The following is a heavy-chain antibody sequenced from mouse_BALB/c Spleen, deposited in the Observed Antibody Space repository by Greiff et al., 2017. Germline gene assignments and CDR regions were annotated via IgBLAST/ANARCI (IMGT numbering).Heavy chain of an antibody. V-gene: IGHV5-6-3*01. Sequence: EVHLVESGGGLVQPGGSLKLSCAASGFTFSSYGMSWVRQTPDKRLELVATINSNGGSTYYPDSVKGRFTISRDNAKNTLYLQMSSLKSEDTAMYYCARVSYGNYFDYWGQGTTLTVSS. J-gene: IGHJ2*01. CDR1: GFTFSSYG. D-gene: IGHD2-10*02. CDR2: INSNGGST. CDR3: ARVSYGNYFDY.